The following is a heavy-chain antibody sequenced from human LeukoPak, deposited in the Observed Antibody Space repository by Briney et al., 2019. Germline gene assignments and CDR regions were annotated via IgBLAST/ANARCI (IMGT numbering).Heavy chain of an antibody. CDR2: IKTDGSRT. Sequence: PGGSLRLSCVASGFTFSNYWMHWVRHAPGKGLVWVSRIKTDGSRTNYADPVKGRFTISRDNAKNTVYLEMNSLRSEDTAVYYCARAIGSSWGKVDYWGQGTLVTVSS. CDR3: ARAIGSSWGKVDY. V-gene: IGHV3-74*01. D-gene: IGHD6-13*01. J-gene: IGHJ4*02. CDR1: GFTFSNYW.